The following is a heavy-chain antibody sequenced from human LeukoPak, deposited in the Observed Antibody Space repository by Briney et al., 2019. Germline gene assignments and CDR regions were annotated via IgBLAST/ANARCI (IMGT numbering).Heavy chain of an antibody. J-gene: IGHJ4*02. CDR2: LNHSGST. V-gene: IGHV4-34*01. D-gene: IGHD5-18*01. CDR3: ARGPLDTAVATYHFDY. CDR1: GRSFSGYY. Sequence: SETLSLTCAVYGRSFSGYYWSWIRQPPGKGLEWIGELNHSGSTNYNPSLKSRVTISLDTSKDQFSLKLSSVTAADTAVYYCARGPLDTAVATYHFDYWAQGTLVTVSS.